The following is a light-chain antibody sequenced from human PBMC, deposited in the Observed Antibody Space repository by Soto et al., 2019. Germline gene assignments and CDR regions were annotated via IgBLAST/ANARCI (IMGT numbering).Light chain of an antibody. J-gene: IGKJ1*01. CDR2: GAS. CDR1: HILASGF. V-gene: IGKV3-20*01. CDR3: QQYGNSPEK. Sequence: EIVVTQSPGTLSLSAGDTATLSCRSSHILASGFLAWYQQKPGQAPRLLIYGASTRATGIPERFSGSRSGTDLTLTITRLEADDFAVYYCQQYGNSPEKFGQGTKVEIK.